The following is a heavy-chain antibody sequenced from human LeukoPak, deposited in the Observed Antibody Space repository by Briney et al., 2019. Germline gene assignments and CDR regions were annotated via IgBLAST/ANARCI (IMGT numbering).Heavy chain of an antibody. CDR3: ARDIAARRLDY. Sequence: GRSLRLSRAASGFTYRNHGMHWVRQAPGKGLEWVAVIWYDGSNQYYADSVEGRFTISRDNSKNTLYLQMSSLRAEDTAVYYCARDIAARRLDYWGQGTLVTVSS. J-gene: IGHJ4*02. D-gene: IGHD6-6*01. CDR1: GFTYRNHG. V-gene: IGHV3-33*01. CDR2: IWYDGSNQ.